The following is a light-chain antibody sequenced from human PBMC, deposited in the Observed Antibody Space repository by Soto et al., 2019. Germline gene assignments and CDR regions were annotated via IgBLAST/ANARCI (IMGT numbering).Light chain of an antibody. V-gene: IGKV3-20*01. J-gene: IGKJ4*01. Sequence: EIVLTQSPGTLSLSPGVRATLSCRASQSVSSSYLAWYQQKPGQAPRLLIYGASSRATGIPDRFSGSGSGTDFTLTISRLEPEDFAVYYCQQYGSPLTFGGGTKVEIK. CDR1: QSVSSSY. CDR3: QQYGSPLT. CDR2: GAS.